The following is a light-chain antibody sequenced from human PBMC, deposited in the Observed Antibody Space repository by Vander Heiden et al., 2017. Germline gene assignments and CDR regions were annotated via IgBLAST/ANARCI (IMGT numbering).Light chain of an antibody. J-gene: IGKJ4*01. CDR3: QQSYSTPLT. Sequence: IQMTQSPSSLSASVGDRVTITCRASQSISSYLNWYQQKPGKAPKLLIYAASSLQSGVPSRFSSSGSGTDFTLTISSLQPEDFATYYCQQSYSTPLTFGGGTKVEIK. V-gene: IGKV1-39*01. CDR2: AAS. CDR1: QSISSY.